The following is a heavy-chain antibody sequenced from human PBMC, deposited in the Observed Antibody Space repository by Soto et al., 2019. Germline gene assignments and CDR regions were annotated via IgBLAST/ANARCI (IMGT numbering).Heavy chain of an antibody. CDR1: GGSISSGGYY. Sequence: SETLSLTCTVSGGSISSGGYYWSWIRQHPGKGLEWIGYIYYSGSTYYNPSLKSRVTISVDTSKNQFSLKLSSVTAADTAVYYCARDRWEVHYGSGSPSTPLDYYGMDVWGQGTTVTVSS. D-gene: IGHD3-10*01. CDR3: ARDRWEVHYGSGSPSTPLDYYGMDV. J-gene: IGHJ6*02. CDR2: IYYSGST. V-gene: IGHV4-31*03.